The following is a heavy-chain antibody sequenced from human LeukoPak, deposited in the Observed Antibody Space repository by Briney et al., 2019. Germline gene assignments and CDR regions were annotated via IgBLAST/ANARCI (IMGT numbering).Heavy chain of an antibody. CDR2: ISAYNGNT. J-gene: IGHJ4*02. V-gene: IGHV1-18*04. Sequence: ASVKVSCKASGYTFTSYGISWVRQAPGQGLEWMGWISAYNGNTNYAQKFQGRVTMTRDTSISTAYLELSRLRSDDTAVYYCARAYCSSSNCYNFDYWGQGTLVTVSS. D-gene: IGHD2-2*02. CDR3: ARAYCSSSNCYNFDY. CDR1: GYTFTSYG.